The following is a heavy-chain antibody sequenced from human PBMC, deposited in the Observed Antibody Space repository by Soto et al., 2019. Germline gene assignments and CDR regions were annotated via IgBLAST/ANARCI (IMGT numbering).Heavy chain of an antibody. CDR3: ARGYQPILPFDF. Sequence: QVQLVQSGAEVKKPGSSVKVSCKASGNTLSSYAFTWLRQAPGKGFELMGTIIPILRTTEYEQKFQGRVTITADESTTTVYMEWSGLTSGDTGIYFCARGYQPILPFDFWGQGTLVTVSS. V-gene: IGHV1-69*11. CDR2: IIPILRTT. D-gene: IGHD2-15*01. CDR1: GNTLSSYA. J-gene: IGHJ4*02.